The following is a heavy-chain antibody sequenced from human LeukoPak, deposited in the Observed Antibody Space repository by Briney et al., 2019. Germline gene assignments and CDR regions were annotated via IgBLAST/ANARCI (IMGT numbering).Heavy chain of an antibody. Sequence: PSQTLSLTCTVSGGSISSGDYYWSWIRQPPGKGLEWIGYIYYSGSTYYNPSLKSRVTISVDTSKNQFSLELSSVTAADTAVYYCAREGVVVPAAMNGFDPWGQGTLVTVSS. V-gene: IGHV4-30-4*01. CDR1: GGSISSGDYY. CDR3: AREGVVVPAAMNGFDP. D-gene: IGHD2-2*01. CDR2: IYYSGST. J-gene: IGHJ5*02.